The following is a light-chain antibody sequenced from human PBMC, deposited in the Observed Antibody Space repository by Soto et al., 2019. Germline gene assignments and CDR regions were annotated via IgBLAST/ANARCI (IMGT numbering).Light chain of an antibody. CDR1: QSVSSSY. CDR3: QKRSNWPPVT. CDR2: GAS. J-gene: IGKJ5*01. Sequence: EIVFTQSPGTLSLSPGERSTLSCRASQSVSSSYLAWYQQKPGQAPRLLIYGASSRATGIPDRFSGSGSGTDFTLTIRRLEPEDFAVYYCQKRSNWPPVTFGKGRRREIK. V-gene: IGKV3D-20*02.